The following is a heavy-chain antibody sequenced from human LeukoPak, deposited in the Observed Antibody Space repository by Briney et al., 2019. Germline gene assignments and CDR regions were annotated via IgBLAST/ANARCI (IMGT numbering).Heavy chain of an antibody. CDR1: GFTFSSYA. V-gene: IGHV3-23*01. CDR3: AKETNQAVAGALDY. D-gene: IGHD6-19*01. CDR2: ISVSGGST. J-gene: IGHJ4*02. Sequence: GVSLRLSCAASGFTFSSYAMSGVRQAPGKGLEWVSAISVSGGSTDYADSVKGRFTISRDNSKNTLYLQMNSLRAEDTAVYYCAKETNQAVAGALDYWGQGTLVTVSS.